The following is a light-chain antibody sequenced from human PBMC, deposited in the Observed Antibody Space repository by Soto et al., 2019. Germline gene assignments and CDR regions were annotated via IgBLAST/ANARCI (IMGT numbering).Light chain of an antibody. Sequence: DIQITQSPSTLSASVGDRVTITCRASQSISSWLAWYPQTPGKAPKILIYDASSLESGVPSLFSGSGAGPACTRTISSLQPEDSETYFCQQLNSYTQTFGQGTRLEIK. V-gene: IGKV1-5*01. CDR1: QSISSW. CDR2: DAS. J-gene: IGKJ5*01. CDR3: QQLNSYTQT.